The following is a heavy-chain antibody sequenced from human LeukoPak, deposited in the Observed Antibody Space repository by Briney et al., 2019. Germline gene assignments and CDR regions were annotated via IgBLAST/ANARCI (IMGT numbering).Heavy chain of an antibody. D-gene: IGHD6-19*01. J-gene: IGHJ3*02. CDR2: IWYDGSNK. CDR1: GFTFSSYG. V-gene: IGHV3-33*01. CDR3: ARASFGIAVADDAFDI. Sequence: GGSLRLSCAASGFTFSSYGMHWVRQAPGKGLEWVAVIWYDGSNKYYADSVMGRFTISRDNSKNTLYLQMNSLRAEDTAVYYCARASFGIAVADDAFDIWGQGTMVTVSS.